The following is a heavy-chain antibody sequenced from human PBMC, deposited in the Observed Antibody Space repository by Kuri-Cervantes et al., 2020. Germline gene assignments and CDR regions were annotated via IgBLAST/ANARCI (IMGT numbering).Heavy chain of an antibody. CDR2: IYWSGST. Sequence: SETLSLTCTVSGGSIDRSSYHWGWIRQLPGKGLEWIGYIYWSGSTNYNPSLKSRVTISVDTSKDQFSLKLSSVTAADTAVYYCARTEHSSGWYAGAFDIWGQGTMVTVSS. CDR1: GGSIDRSSYH. D-gene: IGHD6-19*01. J-gene: IGHJ3*02. V-gene: IGHV4-61*05. CDR3: ARTEHSSGWYAGAFDI.